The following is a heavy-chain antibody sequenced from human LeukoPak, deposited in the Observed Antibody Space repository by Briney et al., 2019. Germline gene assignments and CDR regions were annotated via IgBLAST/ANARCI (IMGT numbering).Heavy chain of an antibody. Sequence: GGSLRLSCAASGFTFSSYSMNWVRQAPGKGLEWVGRIKSKTDGGTTDYAAPVKGRFTISRDDSKNTLYLQMNSLKTEDTAVYYCTTLTQYYDFCSGYHTPDYWGQGTLVTVSS. V-gene: IGHV3-15*01. CDR2: IKSKTDGGTT. J-gene: IGHJ4*02. CDR1: GFTFSSYS. CDR3: TTLTQYYDFCSGYHTPDY. D-gene: IGHD3-3*01.